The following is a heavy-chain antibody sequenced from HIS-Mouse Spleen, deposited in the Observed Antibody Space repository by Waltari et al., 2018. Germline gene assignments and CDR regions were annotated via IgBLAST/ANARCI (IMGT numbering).Heavy chain of an antibody. CDR3: ARDSWAYAIEYFQH. CDR2: IYHSGST. J-gene: IGHJ1*01. CDR1: GYSISSGYY. V-gene: IGHV4-38-2*02. Sequence: QVQLQESGPGLVKPSETLSLTCTVSGYSISSGYYWGWIRQPPGKGLEWIGSIYHSGSTYYNPSLRSRVTISVDTSKNPFSLKLSSVTAADTAVYYCARDSWAYAIEYFQHWGQGTLVTVSS. D-gene: IGHD2-8*01.